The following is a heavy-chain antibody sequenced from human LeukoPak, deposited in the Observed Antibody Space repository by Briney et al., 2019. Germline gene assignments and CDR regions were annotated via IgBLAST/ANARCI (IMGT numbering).Heavy chain of an antibody. D-gene: IGHD3-3*01. Sequence: ASVKVSCKASGYTFTSYDINWVRQATGQGLEWMGWMNPSSGNTGYAQKFQGRVTMTRNTSISTAYMELSSLRSEDTAVYYCARGNPLGLEWFEDAFDIWGQGTMVTVSS. V-gene: IGHV1-8*01. CDR1: GYTFTSYD. CDR3: ARGNPLGLEWFEDAFDI. CDR2: MNPSSGNT. J-gene: IGHJ3*02.